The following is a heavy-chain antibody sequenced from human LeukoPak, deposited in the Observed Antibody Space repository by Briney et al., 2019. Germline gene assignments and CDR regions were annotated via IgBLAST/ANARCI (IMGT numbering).Heavy chain of an antibody. J-gene: IGHJ6*03. D-gene: IGHD2-2*03. V-gene: IGHV4-61*02. CDR2: IYTSGSP. CDR1: GGSISSGSYY. Sequence: PSETLSLTCTVSGGSISSGSYYWSWLRQPAGKGLEWIGRIYTSGSPNYNPSLKSRVTISVDTSKNQFSLKLSSVTAADTAVYYCARALVGVGYCSSTSCRSLYYYYYYMDVWGKGTTVTISS. CDR3: ARALVGVGYCSSTSCRSLYYYYYYMDV.